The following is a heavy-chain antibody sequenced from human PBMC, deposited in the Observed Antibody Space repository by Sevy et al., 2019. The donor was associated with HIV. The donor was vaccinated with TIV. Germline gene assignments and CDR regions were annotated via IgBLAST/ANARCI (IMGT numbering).Heavy chain of an antibody. CDR3: ARDRGYYDSSGYYPGYYFDY. CDR1: GGSISSYY. V-gene: IGHV4-59*01. J-gene: IGHJ4*02. CDR2: IYYSGST. Sequence: SETLSLTCTVSGGSISSYYWSWIRQPPGKGLEWIGYIYYSGSTNYNPSLKSRVTISVDTSKNQFSLKLSSGTASDTAVYYCARDRGYYDSSGYYPGYYFDYWGQGTLVTVSS. D-gene: IGHD3-22*01.